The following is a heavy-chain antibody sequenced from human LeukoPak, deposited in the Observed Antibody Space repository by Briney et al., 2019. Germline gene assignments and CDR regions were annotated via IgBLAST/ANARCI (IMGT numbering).Heavy chain of an antibody. D-gene: IGHD1-26*01. J-gene: IGHJ4*02. CDR1: GGSISSSSYY. V-gene: IGHV4-39*01. CDR3: ARREAY. CDR2: IYCSGST. Sequence: SETLSLTRTVSGGSISSSSYYWGWIRQPPGKGLEWIGSIYCSGSTYYNPSLKSRVTISVDTSKNQFSLKLSSVTAADTAVYYCARREAYWGQGTLVTVSS.